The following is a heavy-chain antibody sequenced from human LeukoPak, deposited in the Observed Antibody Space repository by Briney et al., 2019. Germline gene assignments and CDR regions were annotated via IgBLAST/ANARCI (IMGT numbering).Heavy chain of an antibody. J-gene: IGHJ4*02. CDR3: AKDMQTWPRFPDY. D-gene: IGHD5-12*01. V-gene: IGHV3-23*01. CDR2: INDNGSTR. CDR1: GFTFSSYD. Sequence: PGGSLRLSCAASGFTFSSYDMNWVRQAPGKGLEWVSGINDNGSTRFYAASVKGRFTSSRDNPKNTLYLQMNGLRVEDTAVYYCAKDMQTWPRFPDYWGQGTLVTVSS.